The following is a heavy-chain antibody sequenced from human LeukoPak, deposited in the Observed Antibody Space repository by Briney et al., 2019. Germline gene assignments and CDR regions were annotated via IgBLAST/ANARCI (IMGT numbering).Heavy chain of an antibody. CDR1: GGTFSSYA. V-gene: IGHV1-69*05. CDR3: ARGSDGGISFDY. J-gene: IGHJ4*02. CDR2: IIPIFGTA. Sequence: GSSVKVSCKASGGTFSSYAISWVRQAPGQGLEWMGGIIPIFGTANYAQKLQGRVTMTTDTSTSTAYMELRSLRSDDTAIYYCARGSDGGISFDYWGQGTLVTVSS.